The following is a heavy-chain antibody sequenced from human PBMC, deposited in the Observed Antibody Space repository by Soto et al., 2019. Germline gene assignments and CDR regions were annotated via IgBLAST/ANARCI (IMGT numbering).Heavy chain of an antibody. CDR2: ISSSSSYI. J-gene: IGHJ6*02. Sequence: GGSLILSCAASGFTFSSYSMNWVRQAPGKGLEWVSSISSSSSYIYYADSVKGRFTISRDNAKNSLYLQMNSLRAEDTAVYYCARDPPLYGMDVWGQGTTVTVSS. V-gene: IGHV3-21*01. CDR1: GFTFSSYS. CDR3: ARDPPLYGMDV.